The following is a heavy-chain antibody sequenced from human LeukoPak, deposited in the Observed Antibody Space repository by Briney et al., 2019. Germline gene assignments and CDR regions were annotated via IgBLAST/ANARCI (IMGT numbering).Heavy chain of an antibody. D-gene: IGHD3-10*01. V-gene: IGHV1-69*10. Sequence: ASVTVSCTASGGTFSSYAISWVRQAPGQGLEWMGGIIPILGIANYAQKIQGRVTITAHKSTSTAYMELSSLRSEDTAVYYCAINMVAKGVRYYLDYWGQGTLVTVSS. CDR3: AINMVAKGVRYYLDY. CDR2: IIPILGIA. J-gene: IGHJ4*02. CDR1: GGTFSSYA.